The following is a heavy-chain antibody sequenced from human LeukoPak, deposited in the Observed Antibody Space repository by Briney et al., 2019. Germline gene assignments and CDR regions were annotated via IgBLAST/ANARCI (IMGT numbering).Heavy chain of an antibody. Sequence: ASVKVSCKVSGYRLTALSMHWVRQAPGKGLEWMGGFDHEDDETIYAQKFQGRVTMTEDTSTSTAYMELRSLRSDDTAVYYCAREIYGRSDYWGQGTLVT. V-gene: IGHV1-24*01. D-gene: IGHD4-17*01. J-gene: IGHJ4*02. CDR2: FDHEDDET. CDR3: AREIYGRSDY. CDR1: GYRLTALS.